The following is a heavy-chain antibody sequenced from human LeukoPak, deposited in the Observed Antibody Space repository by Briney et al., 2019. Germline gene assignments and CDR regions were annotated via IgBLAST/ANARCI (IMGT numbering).Heavy chain of an antibody. CDR1: GFAFSSYW. V-gene: IGHV3-23*01. CDR2: ISGSGGST. J-gene: IGHJ4*02. CDR3: AKETHRYCSSTSCYGAYGY. D-gene: IGHD2-2*01. Sequence: GGSLRLSCAASGFAFSSYWMSWVRQAPGKGLEWVSAISGSGGSTYYADSVKGRFTISRDNSKNTLYLQMNSLRAEDTAVYYCAKETHRYCSSTSCYGAYGYWGQGTLVTVSS.